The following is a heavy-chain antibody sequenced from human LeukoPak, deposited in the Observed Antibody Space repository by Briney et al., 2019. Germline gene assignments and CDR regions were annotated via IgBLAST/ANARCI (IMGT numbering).Heavy chain of an antibody. J-gene: IGHJ3*02. D-gene: IGHD3-22*01. CDR2: IYYRGST. CDR3: YRWLEAFDI. CDR1: GGSISSSNCY. Sequence: PSETLSLTCTVSGGSISSSNCYWGWIRQPPGTGLEWIGSIYYRGSTYYNPSLKSRVTISVDTSKNQFSLKLSSVTAADTAVYYCYRWLEAFDIWGQGTMVTASS. V-gene: IGHV4-39*01.